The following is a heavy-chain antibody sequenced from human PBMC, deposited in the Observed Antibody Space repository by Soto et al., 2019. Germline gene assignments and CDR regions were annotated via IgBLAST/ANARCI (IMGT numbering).Heavy chain of an antibody. CDR2: IYYSGST. Sequence: QVQLQESGPGLVKPSETLSLTCTVSGGSISSYYWSWIRQPPGKGLEWIGYIYYSGSTNYNPSLKSRVTISVDTSKNQFSLKLSSVTAADTAVYYCARHGRWSKGIAAAGTDYWGQGTLVTVSS. V-gene: IGHV4-59*08. J-gene: IGHJ4*02. CDR3: ARHGRWSKGIAAAGTDY. CDR1: GGSISSYY. D-gene: IGHD6-13*01.